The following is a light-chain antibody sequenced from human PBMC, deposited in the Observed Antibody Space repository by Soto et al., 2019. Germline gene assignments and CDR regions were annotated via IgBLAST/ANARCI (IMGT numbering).Light chain of an antibody. Sequence: EIVLTQSPATLSSFPGDRVTLSCRASQAVNTRLAWYQHKPGQAPRLLIYLASNRAAGVPARFSGSGSGTDFTLTISDVEPEDFATYYCQQYNSYSKTFGQGTKVEIK. CDR2: LAS. CDR3: QQYNSYSKT. V-gene: IGKV3D-11*01. CDR1: QAVNTR. J-gene: IGKJ1*01.